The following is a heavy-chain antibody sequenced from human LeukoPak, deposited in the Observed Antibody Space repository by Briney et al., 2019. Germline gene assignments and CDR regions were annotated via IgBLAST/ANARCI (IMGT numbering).Heavy chain of an antibody. D-gene: IGHD2-15*01. CDR1: GGSFSGYY. CDR2: INHSGST. J-gene: IGHJ5*02. CDR3: ARGLGGYCSGGSCRPHNWFDP. Sequence: PSETLSLTCAVYGGSFSGYYWSWIRQPPGKGLEWIGEINHSGSTNYNPSLKSRVTISVDTFKNQFSLKLSSVTAADTAVYYCARGLGGYCSGGSCRPHNWFDPWGQGTLVTVSS. V-gene: IGHV4-34*01.